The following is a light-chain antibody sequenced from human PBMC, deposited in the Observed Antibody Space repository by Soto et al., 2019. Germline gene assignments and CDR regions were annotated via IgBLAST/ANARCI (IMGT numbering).Light chain of an antibody. CDR2: DVS. J-gene: IGLJ1*01. CDR3: SSYTSSSTKV. Sequence: SALPQPASVSGSPGQSITISCTGTRSDVGGYNYVSWYQQHPGKAPKLMIYDVSNRPSGVSNRFSGSKSGNTASLTISGLQAEDEADYYCSSYTSSSTKVFGTGTKVTVL. CDR1: RSDVGGYNY. V-gene: IGLV2-14*01.